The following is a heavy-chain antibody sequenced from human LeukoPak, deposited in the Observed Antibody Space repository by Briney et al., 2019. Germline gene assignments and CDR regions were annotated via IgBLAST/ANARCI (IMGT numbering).Heavy chain of an antibody. Sequence: GGSLRLSCAASGFDFSNQAMSWVRQAPGKGLEWVSGISGGGGATYSADSVKGRFTISRDNSKNTMYLQMKSLRVEDTALYYCATISGNFDYLDYWGQGTLVTVSS. CDR1: GFDFSNQA. V-gene: IGHV3-23*01. CDR2: ISGGGGAT. J-gene: IGHJ4*02. D-gene: IGHD1-26*01. CDR3: ATISGNFDYLDY.